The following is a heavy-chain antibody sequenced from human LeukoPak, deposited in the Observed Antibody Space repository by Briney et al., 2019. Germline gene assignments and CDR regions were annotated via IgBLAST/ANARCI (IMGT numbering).Heavy chain of an antibody. CDR2: IYYSGST. CDR1: GGSISSGGSY. V-gene: IGHV4-31*03. J-gene: IGHJ4*02. CDR3: ARAPSGQQLVQDFDY. D-gene: IGHD6-13*01. Sequence: SQTLSLTCTVSGGSISSGGSYWSWIRQHPGKGLEWIGYIYYSGSTYYNPSLKSRVTISVDTSKNQFSLKLSSVTAADTAVYYCARAPSGQQLVQDFDYWGQGTLVTVSS.